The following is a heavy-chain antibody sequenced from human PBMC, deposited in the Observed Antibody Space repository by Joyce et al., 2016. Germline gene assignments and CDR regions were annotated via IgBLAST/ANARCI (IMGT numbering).Heavy chain of an antibody. CDR1: GFTFSAYE. V-gene: IGHV3-13*05. Sequence: EVQLVEAGGALVQPGGSLRLSCAASGFTFSAYEIHWVRQTTGKGLEWVSAIGTAGEPYYAGSVKGRFTIARENAKSSLFLQMNSLRAEDTAVYYCARERGGGMSAFDIWGQGTMVTVSS. CDR3: ARERGGGMSAFDI. J-gene: IGHJ3*02. CDR2: IGTAGEP. D-gene: IGHD3-16*01.